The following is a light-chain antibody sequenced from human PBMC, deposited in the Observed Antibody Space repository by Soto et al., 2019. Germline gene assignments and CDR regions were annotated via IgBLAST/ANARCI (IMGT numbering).Light chain of an antibody. CDR2: DAS. CDR1: QSVRSY. Sequence: EIVMTQSPATLSLSPGERATLSCRASQSVRSYLAWYQQKPGQAPRLLIYDASSRETGIPDRFSGGGSGTEFTLTISRLEPEDFAVYYCQQFSSYPLTFGGGTKVDIK. CDR3: QQFSSYPLT. V-gene: IGKV3-20*01. J-gene: IGKJ4*01.